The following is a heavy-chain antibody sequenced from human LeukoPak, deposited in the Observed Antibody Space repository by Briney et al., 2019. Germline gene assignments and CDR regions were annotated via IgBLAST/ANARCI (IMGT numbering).Heavy chain of an antibody. V-gene: IGHV1-46*01. CDR1: GYTFTSYW. CDR2: INPDGGST. D-gene: IGHD1-14*01. CDR3: ARAPRNSSTMLDY. J-gene: IGHJ4*02. Sequence: ASVKVSCKASGYTFTSYWIQWVRQAPGQGLEWMGLINPDGGSTAYAHRFQGRVIMTRDTSTSTAYMDLSSLRSEDTAVYHCARAPRNSSTMLDYWGQGTLVTVSS.